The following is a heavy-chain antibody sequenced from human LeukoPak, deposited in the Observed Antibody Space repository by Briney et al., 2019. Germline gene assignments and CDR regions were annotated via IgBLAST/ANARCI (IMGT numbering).Heavy chain of an antibody. D-gene: IGHD1-14*01. V-gene: IGHV3-21*01. J-gene: IGHJ4*02. CDR2: ISSSSSYI. CDR1: GFTFSSYS. CDR3: ARDRRREVLTQEY. Sequence: PGGSLRLSCAASGFTFSSYSMNWVRQAPGKGLEWVSSISSSSSYIYYADSVKGRFTISRDNAKNSLYLQMNSLRAEDTAVYYCARDRRREVLTQEYWGQGTLVTVSS.